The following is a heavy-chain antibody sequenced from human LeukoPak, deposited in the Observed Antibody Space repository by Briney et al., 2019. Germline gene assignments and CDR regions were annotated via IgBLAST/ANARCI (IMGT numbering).Heavy chain of an antibody. CDR1: GYTFTSYA. CDR3: ARSLYDILTGYYQLVGY. CDR2: INTNTGNP. V-gene: IGHV7-4-1*02. J-gene: IGHJ4*02. D-gene: IGHD3-9*01. Sequence: ASVKVSCKASGYTFTSYAMNWVRQAPGQGLEWMGWINTNTGNPTYAQGFTGRFVFSLDTSVSTAYLQISSLKAEDTAVYYCARSLYDILTGYYQLVGYWGQGTLVTVSS.